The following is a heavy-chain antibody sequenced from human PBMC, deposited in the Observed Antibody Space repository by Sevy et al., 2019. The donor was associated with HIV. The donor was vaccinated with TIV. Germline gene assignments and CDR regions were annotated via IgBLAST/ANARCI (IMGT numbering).Heavy chain of an antibody. V-gene: IGHV3-30*04. D-gene: IGHD3-16*01. J-gene: IGHJ4*02. CDR1: TFTFGHYA. CDR2: ISYEGSNE. Sequence: GGSLRLSCAASTFTFGHYAMHWVRQAPGKGLQWVAGISYEGSNEYYTDSVKGRFTTSRENSKKTLNLEMNNLRVEDTALYYCARDWGTPPTAILYYFDFWGQGIPVTVSS. CDR3: ARDWGTPPTAILYYFDF.